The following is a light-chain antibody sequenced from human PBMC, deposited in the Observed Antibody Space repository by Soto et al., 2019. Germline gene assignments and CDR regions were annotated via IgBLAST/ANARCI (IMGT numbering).Light chain of an antibody. Sequence: QSALTQPASVSGSPGQSIAIFCTGSSSDFGIYNYVSWYQQHPGKVPKLIIYEVTNRPSGVSNRFSGSKSGNTASLTISGLQAEDEADYYCSSYTTSSTRVFGTGTKVTVL. V-gene: IGLV2-14*01. CDR3: SSYTTSSTRV. CDR2: EVT. CDR1: SSDFGIYNY. J-gene: IGLJ1*01.